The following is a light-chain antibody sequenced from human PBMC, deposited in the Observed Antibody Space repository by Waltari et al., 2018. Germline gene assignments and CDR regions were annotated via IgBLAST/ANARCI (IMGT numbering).Light chain of an antibody. J-gene: IGKJ3*01. CDR3: QQSNSYPFT. Sequence: IQLTQSPSSLSASVGDRVTITCRASQGIGSSLAWYQQKPGKAPKLLIYAASTLKNAVPSRFSGSGFGTDFTLTISSLQPEDFATYYCQQSNSYPFTFGPGTKVDIK. CDR2: AAS. V-gene: IGKV1-9*01. CDR1: QGIGSS.